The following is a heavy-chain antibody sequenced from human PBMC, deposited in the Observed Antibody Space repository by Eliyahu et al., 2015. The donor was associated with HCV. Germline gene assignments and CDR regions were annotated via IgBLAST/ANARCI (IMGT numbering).Heavy chain of an antibody. Sequence: VQLVQSGAXVKXPGESLRXSCKASGYYFNNYWKGLEWMGLFYPGDSDTRYSPSFQGHVTFSADKSINTAYLQWSRLEASDTAIYYCARPRTSTWHHGEFDSWGQGTLVTVSS. D-gene: IGHD2-2*01. CDR3: ARPRTSTWHHGEFDS. J-gene: IGHJ4*02. V-gene: IGHV5-51*01. CDR1: GYYFNNYW. CDR2: FYPGDSDT.